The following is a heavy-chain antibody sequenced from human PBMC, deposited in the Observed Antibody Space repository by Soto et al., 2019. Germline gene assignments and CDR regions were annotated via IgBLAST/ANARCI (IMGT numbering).Heavy chain of an antibody. D-gene: IGHD6-19*01. V-gene: IGHV3-72*01. J-gene: IGHJ6*02. Sequence: EVQLVESGGGLVQPGGSLRLSCAASGLIFSDYHMDWVRQAPGKGLEWVGRIRRKANSYTTEYAASVKGRFTISRDDSKNSMNLQMKSLKSEDTAVYYCAMLGGWSGGSSGMDVWGQGPTVTVSS. CDR2: IRRKANSYTT. CDR3: AMLGGWSGGSSGMDV. CDR1: GLIFSDYH.